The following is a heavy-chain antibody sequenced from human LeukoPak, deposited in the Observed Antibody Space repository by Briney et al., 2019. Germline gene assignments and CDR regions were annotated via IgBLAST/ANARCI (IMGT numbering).Heavy chain of an antibody. J-gene: IGHJ4*02. D-gene: IGHD2-15*01. Sequence: SETLSLTCTVSGTSISSYYWSWIRQPAGKGLEWIGRMYISGITNYNPSLKSRVTMSVDTSKNQLSLELTSVTAADTAVYYCATPRRWGQGTLVTVSS. CDR3: ATPRR. CDR1: GTSISSYY. CDR2: MYISGIT. V-gene: IGHV4-4*07.